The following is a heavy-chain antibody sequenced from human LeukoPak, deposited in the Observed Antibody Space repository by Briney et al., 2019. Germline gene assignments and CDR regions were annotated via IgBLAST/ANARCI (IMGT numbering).Heavy chain of an antibody. CDR3: AKDLNGKFEAFDI. J-gene: IGHJ3*02. V-gene: IGHV3-23*01. Sequence: GGSLRLSCAASGHSFSTYAMSWVRQAPGKGLEWVSGISGSGGSTYYADSVKGRFTTSRDSSKNTLYLQMNSLRAEDTAVYYCAKDLNGKFEAFDIWGQGTMVTVSS. CDR2: ISGSGGST. CDR1: GHSFSTYA.